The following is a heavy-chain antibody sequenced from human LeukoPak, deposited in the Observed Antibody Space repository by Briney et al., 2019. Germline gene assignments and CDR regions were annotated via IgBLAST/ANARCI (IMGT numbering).Heavy chain of an antibody. CDR2: IYYSGST. Sequence: SETLSLTCTASDGSLSRAVYYWRWSRHHRGEGLEWIGKIYYSGSTYYTPSLQSRATISVDRSKNQFSLKLTSVTAADTAVYYCARGAEYSSPFDYWGQGSLVTVSS. CDR1: DGSLSRAVYY. CDR3: ARGAEYSSPFDY. D-gene: IGHD2/OR15-2a*01. J-gene: IGHJ4*02. V-gene: IGHV4-31*03.